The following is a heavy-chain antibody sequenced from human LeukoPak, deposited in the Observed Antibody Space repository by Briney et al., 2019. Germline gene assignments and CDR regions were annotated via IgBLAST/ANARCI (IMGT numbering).Heavy chain of an antibody. CDR1: EFTFSSYG. V-gene: IGHV3-30*02. Sequence: PGGSRRLSCAASEFTFSSYGMHWVRQAPGKGLEWVAFIRYDGSNKYYTDSVKGRFTISRDNSKNTLYLQMNSLRAEDTAVYYCAKDFFASTAARPHYWGQGTLVTVSS. D-gene: IGHD6-6*01. CDR3: AKDFFASTAARPHY. J-gene: IGHJ4*02. CDR2: IRYDGSNK.